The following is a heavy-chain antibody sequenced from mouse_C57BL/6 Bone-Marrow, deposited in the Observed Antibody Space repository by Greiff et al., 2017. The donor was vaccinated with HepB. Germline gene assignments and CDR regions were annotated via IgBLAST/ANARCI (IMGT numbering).Heavy chain of an antibody. Sequence: QVQLQQPGAELVKPGASVKLSCKASGYTFTSYWMHWVKQRPGQGLEWIGMIHPNSGSTNYNEKLKSKATLTVDKSSSTAYMQLSSLTSEDSAVYYCARATMVTTDAMDYWGQGTSVTVSS. CDR2: IHPNSGST. D-gene: IGHD2-2*01. J-gene: IGHJ4*01. CDR3: ARATMVTTDAMDY. V-gene: IGHV1-64*01. CDR1: GYTFTSYW.